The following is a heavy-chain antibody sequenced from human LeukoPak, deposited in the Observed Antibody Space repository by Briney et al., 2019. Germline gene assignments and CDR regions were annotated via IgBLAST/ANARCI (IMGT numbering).Heavy chain of an antibody. CDR1: GFSFSNYG. CDR3: TRDLMDYDVSTGLHHYYMDV. D-gene: IGHD3-9*01. CDR2: ISGDGRNI. J-gene: IGHJ6*02. V-gene: IGHV3-74*01. Sequence: GGSLRLSCVASGFSFSNYGIHWVRQDPRKGLVWVSRISGDGRNINYADSVRGRFTISRDNAKNTLYLQMNTLRVEDTAVYYCTRDLMDYDVSTGLHHYYMDVWGQGTTVTVPS.